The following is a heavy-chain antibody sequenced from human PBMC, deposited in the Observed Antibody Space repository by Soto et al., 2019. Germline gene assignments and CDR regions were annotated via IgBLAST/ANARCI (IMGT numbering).Heavy chain of an antibody. Sequence: ASVKVSCKASGYTFTSYAMHWVRQAPGQRLEWMGWINAGNGNTKYSQKFQGRVTITRDTSASTAYMELSSLRPEDTAVYYCARGPRMTTVTTRIDYWGQGTLVTVSS. CDR1: GYTFTSYA. D-gene: IGHD4-4*01. CDR2: INAGNGNT. CDR3: ARGPRMTTVTTRIDY. V-gene: IGHV1-3*01. J-gene: IGHJ4*02.